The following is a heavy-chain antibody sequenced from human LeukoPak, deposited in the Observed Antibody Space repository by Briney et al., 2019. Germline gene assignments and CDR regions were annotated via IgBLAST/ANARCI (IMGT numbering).Heavy chain of an antibody. CDR1: GFTFSSYA. D-gene: IGHD6-25*01. CDR2: ISYDGSNK. J-gene: IGHJ4*02. V-gene: IGHV3-30*18. Sequence: GGSLRLSCAASGFTFSSYAMSWVRQAPGKGLEWVAVISYDGSNKYYADSVKGRFTISRDNSKNTLYLQMNSLRAEDTAVYYCAKDWYSSGPPDDYWGQGTLVTVSS. CDR3: AKDWYSSGPPDDY.